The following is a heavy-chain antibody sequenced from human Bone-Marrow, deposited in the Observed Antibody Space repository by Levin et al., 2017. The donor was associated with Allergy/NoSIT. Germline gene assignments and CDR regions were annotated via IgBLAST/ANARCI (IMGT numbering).Heavy chain of an antibody. Sequence: SQTLSLTCSVSGGSISTYYWSWIRQPAGKGLEWIGRISASGSATYSPSLKSRVTMSMYSSQNHLSLKLSSVTAADTAVYFCARDGGTDRPPTVFYYYGLDVWGQGTAVTVSS. V-gene: IGHV4-4*07. CDR3: ARDGGTDRPPTVFYYYGLDV. CDR2: ISASGSA. CDR1: GGSISTYY. J-gene: IGHJ6*02. D-gene: IGHD3-16*01.